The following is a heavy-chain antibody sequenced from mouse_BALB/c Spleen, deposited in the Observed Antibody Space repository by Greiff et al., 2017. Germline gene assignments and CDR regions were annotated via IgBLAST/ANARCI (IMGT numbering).Heavy chain of an antibody. Sequence: VQLQQSGAELARPGASVKLSCKASGYTFTSYDINWVKQRPGQGLEWIGWIYPGDGSTKYNEKFKGKATLTADKSSSTAYMQLSSLTSENSAVYFCARIHYGSSYYAMDYWGQGTSVTVSS. CDR1: GYTFTSYD. CDR2: IYPGDGST. D-gene: IGHD1-1*01. CDR3: ARIHYGSSYYAMDY. V-gene: IGHV1S56*01. J-gene: IGHJ4*01.